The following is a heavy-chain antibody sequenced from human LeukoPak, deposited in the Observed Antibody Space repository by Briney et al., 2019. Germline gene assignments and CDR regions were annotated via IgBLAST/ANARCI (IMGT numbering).Heavy chain of an antibody. Sequence: GGSLRLSCAVSGMNFWGSGIHWVRQAPGKGLEWVSAISGSAVTTYYGDSVKGRFTISRDNSKNTLYLQMNSLRAEDTAVYYCARDRPRSSSWGGYFDYWGQGTLATVSS. CDR1: GMNFWGSG. CDR3: ARDRPRSSSWGGYFDY. D-gene: IGHD6-13*01. J-gene: IGHJ4*02. CDR2: ISGSAVTT. V-gene: IGHV3-23*01.